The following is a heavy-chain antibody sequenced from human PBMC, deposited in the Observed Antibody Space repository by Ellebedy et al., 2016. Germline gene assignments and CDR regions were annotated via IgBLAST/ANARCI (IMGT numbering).Heavy chain of an antibody. Sequence: SETLSLTXSVSGGSVMNAGAYWTWIRQSPGGEMQWIGYVYRNGGTKYNPSLKSRVTMSVDTSKNRFSLKVTSVTAADTAIYYCARDGVDMVPTTHMYYFDYWGQGTLVTVSS. V-gene: IGHV4-61*08. CDR1: GGSVMNAGAY. J-gene: IGHJ4*02. CDR3: ARDGVDMVPTTHMYYFDY. CDR2: VYRNGGT. D-gene: IGHD5-12*01.